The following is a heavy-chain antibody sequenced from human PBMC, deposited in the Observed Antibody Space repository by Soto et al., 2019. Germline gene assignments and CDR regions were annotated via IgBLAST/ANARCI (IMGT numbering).Heavy chain of an antibody. J-gene: IGHJ4*02. CDR2: INPNSGGT. CDR1: GYTFSDYY. CDR3: AREPATAKPEGVDF. Sequence: QVQLVQSGAEVRKPGASVKVSCKASGYTFSDYYIHWVRQAPGQGLEWMGWINPNSGGTKYAPKFQGGVTMTMETSITTAYMELSRLRSGDTAVYYCAREPATAKPEGVDFWGQGTLVTVSS. D-gene: IGHD1-1*01. V-gene: IGHV1-2*02.